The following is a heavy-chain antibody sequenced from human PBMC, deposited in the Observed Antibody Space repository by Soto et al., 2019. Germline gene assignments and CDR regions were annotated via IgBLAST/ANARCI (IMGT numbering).Heavy chain of an antibody. J-gene: IGHJ4*02. D-gene: IGHD5-18*01. V-gene: IGHV3-33*01. CDR3: ARDGGRGYSYAIV. CDR2: IWYDRSNK. Sequence: PGGSLRLSCAASGFTFSSYGMHWVRQAPGKGLEWVAVIWYDRSNKYYADSVKGRFTISRDNSKNTLYLQMNSLRAEDTAVYYWARDGGRGYSYAIVWGRGTLVTFSS. CDR1: GFTFSSYG.